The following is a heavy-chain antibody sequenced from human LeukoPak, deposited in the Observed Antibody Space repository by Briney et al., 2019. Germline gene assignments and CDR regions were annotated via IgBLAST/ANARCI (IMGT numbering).Heavy chain of an antibody. Sequence: GGSLRLSCAASGFTFSSYWMHWVRQTPGKGLVWVSRVNSDGSSTSYADSVKGRFTISRDNAKNTLYLRMNSLRAEDTAVYYCASSTVTPFDYWGQGTLVTVSS. CDR2: VNSDGSST. J-gene: IGHJ4*02. CDR3: ASSTVTPFDY. D-gene: IGHD4-17*01. CDR1: GFTFSSYW. V-gene: IGHV3-74*01.